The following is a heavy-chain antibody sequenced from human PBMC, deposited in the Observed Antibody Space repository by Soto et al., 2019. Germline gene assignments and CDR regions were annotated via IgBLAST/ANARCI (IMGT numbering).Heavy chain of an antibody. CDR1: AGSLESSIYY. J-gene: IGHJ6*02. V-gene: IGHV4-61*01. D-gene: IGHD3-3*01. CDR3: ASGRATIFGVVRNYYYYYGMDV. Sequence: PSETLSLTCSVSAGSLESSIYYWNWIRQPPGKGLEWIGNISYSGGSNPNPALKSRVTISVDTSKNQFSLKLSSVTAADTAVDYCASGRATIFGVVRNYYYYYGMDVWGQGTTVTVS. CDR2: ISYSGGS.